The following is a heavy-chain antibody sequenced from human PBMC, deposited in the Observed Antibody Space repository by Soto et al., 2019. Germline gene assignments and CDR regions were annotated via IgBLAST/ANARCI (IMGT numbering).Heavy chain of an antibody. CDR3: ARDSSYGRWAFDI. D-gene: IGHD5-18*01. V-gene: IGHV1-18*01. J-gene: IGHJ3*02. Sequence: ASVKVSCKASGYTFTSYGISWVRQAPGQGLEWMGWISAYNGNTNYAQKPQGRVTMTTDTSTSTAYMELRTLRSDDTAVYYCARDSSYGRWAFDIWGQGTMVTVS. CDR1: GYTFTSYG. CDR2: ISAYNGNT.